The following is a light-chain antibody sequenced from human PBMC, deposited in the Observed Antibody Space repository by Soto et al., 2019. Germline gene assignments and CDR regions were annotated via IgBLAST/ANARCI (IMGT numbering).Light chain of an antibody. V-gene: IGKV1-33*01. J-gene: IGKJ5*01. CDR2: DAS. Sequence: GERVIITCHARQDISYYLSWYQQTPGPAPTLLIYDASQLETGVPSKFSGSGSGTDFTFTINSLQAEDIGTYYCPHYNRLPITFGQGTRLEI. CDR3: PHYNRLPIT. CDR1: QDISYY.